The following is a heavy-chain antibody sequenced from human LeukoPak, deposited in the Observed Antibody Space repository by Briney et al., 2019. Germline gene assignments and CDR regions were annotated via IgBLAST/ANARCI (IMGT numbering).Heavy chain of an antibody. CDR1: GCSFSSHY. Sequence: PSETLSLTCTVSGCSFSSHYWSWIRQPPGKGLEWIGYISYIGSTNYNPSHKSRVTISVDTSKNQFSLKLGSVTAADAAVYYCARDPATVTKGLDIWGQGTMVTVSS. J-gene: IGHJ3*02. CDR3: ARDPATVTKGLDI. CDR2: ISYIGST. D-gene: IGHD4-17*01. V-gene: IGHV4-59*11.